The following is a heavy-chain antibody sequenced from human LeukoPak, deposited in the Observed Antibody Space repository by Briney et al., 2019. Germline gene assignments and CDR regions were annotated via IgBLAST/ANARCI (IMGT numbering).Heavy chain of an antibody. CDR1: GFTFSSYG. CDR2: IWYDGSNK. V-gene: IGHV3-33*06. Sequence: GGSLRPSCAASGFTFSSYGMHWVRQAPGKGLEWVAVIWYDGSNKYYADSVKGRFTISRDNSKNTLYLQMNSLRAEDTAVYYCAKTLRTGYSSGWYYFDYWGQGTLATVSS. D-gene: IGHD6-19*01. J-gene: IGHJ4*02. CDR3: AKTLRTGYSSGWYYFDY.